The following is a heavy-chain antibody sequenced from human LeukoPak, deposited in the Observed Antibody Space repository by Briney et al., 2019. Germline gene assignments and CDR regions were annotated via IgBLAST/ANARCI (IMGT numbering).Heavy chain of an antibody. CDR3: AGTYYYDSSGFYPEFFQH. CDR1: GFTFSSYA. V-gene: IGHV3-20*04. CDR2: ITWSGGYT. Sequence: GGSLRLSCAASGFTFSSYAMSWVRQAPGKGLEWVSGITWSGGYTGYADSVKGRFTISRDNAKNSLYLQMNSLRAEDTALYYCAGTYYYDSSGFYPEFFQHWGQGTLVIISS. D-gene: IGHD3-22*01. J-gene: IGHJ1*01.